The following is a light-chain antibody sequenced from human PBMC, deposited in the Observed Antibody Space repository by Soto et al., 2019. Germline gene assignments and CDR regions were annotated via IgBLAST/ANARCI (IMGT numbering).Light chain of an antibody. V-gene: IGKV1-39*01. CDR2: AAS. CDR1: QIISSY. Sequence: DIQMTQSPSSLSASVGDRVTITCRASQIISSYLNWYQQKPGKAPKLLIYAASSLQSGVPSRFSGSVSGPDFPLTISSLRPEDFATFFCQKSDGTPLTVGGGTRVEIK. CDR3: QKSDGTPLT. J-gene: IGKJ4*01.